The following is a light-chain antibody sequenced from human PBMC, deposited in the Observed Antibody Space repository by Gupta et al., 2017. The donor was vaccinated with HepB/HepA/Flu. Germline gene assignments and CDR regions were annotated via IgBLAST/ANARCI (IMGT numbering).Light chain of an antibody. J-gene: IGLJ3*02. CDR2: DVS. Sequence: QSALTQPASVSGSPGQSITISCTGTSSDVGGYNYVSWYQQHPGKAPKLMIYDVSNRPSGVANRFSGSKSGNTAALTISGLQAEDEADYYGSSYTSSSYKVFGGGTKLTVL. CDR1: SSDVGGYNY. CDR3: SSYTSSSYKV. V-gene: IGLV2-14*01.